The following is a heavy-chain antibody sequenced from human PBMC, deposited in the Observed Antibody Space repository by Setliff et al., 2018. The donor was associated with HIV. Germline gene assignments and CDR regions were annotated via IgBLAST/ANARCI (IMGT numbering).Heavy chain of an antibody. CDR1: GGSISSGSYY. D-gene: IGHD6-19*01. CDR3: ARGLSSGWYGYWYFDL. V-gene: IGHV4-61*09. J-gene: IGHJ2*01. Sequence: SETLSFTCTVSGGSISSGSYYWSWIRQPAGKGLEWIGHIYTSGSTNYNPSLKSRVTISVDTSKNQFSLKLSSVTAADTAVYYCARGLSSGWYGYWYFDLWGRGTLVTVSS. CDR2: IYTSGST.